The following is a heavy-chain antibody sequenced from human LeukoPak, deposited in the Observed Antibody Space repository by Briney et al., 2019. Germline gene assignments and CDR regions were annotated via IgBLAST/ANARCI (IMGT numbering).Heavy chain of an antibody. J-gene: IGHJ3*02. Sequence: GASVKVSCKASGYTFTGYYMHWVRQAPGQGLEWMGGIIPIFGTANYAQKFQGRVTITADESTSTAYMELSSLRSEDTAVYYCARDKDSSSWYMNAFDIWGQGTMVTVSS. CDR3: ARDKDSSSWYMNAFDI. CDR1: GYTFTGYY. V-gene: IGHV1-69*13. D-gene: IGHD6-13*01. CDR2: IIPIFGTA.